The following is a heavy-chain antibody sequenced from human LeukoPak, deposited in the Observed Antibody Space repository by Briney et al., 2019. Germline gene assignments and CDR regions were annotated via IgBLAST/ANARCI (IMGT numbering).Heavy chain of an antibody. J-gene: IGHJ4*02. CDR2: IYPDYSNT. CDR1: GYILANPG. Sequence: GESLNSSGKAPGYILANPGRGGAGQLPGQGPGWMGSIYPDYSNTRYSPSFQGQITISGDKSITTAYLQWSSLKASDTAMYYCARIRAAVAGTPSRFFFDYWGQGTLVTVSS. V-gene: IGHV5-51*06. CDR3: ARIRAAVAGTPSRFFFDY. D-gene: IGHD6-19*01.